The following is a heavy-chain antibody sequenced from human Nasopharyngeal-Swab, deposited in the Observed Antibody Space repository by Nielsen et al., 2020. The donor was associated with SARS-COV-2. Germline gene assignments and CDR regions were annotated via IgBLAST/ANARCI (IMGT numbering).Heavy chain of an antibody. D-gene: IGHD3-3*01. J-gene: IGHJ6*02. Sequence: ESLKISCTVSGGSISSYYWSWIRQPPGKGLEWIGYIYYSGSTNYNPSLKSRVTISVDTSKNQFSLKLSSVTAADTAVYYCARVPYYDFWSGYHYYYYGMDVWGQGTTVTVSS. CDR3: ARVPYYDFWSGYHYYYYGMDV. CDR2: IYYSGST. V-gene: IGHV4-59*01. CDR1: GGSISSYY.